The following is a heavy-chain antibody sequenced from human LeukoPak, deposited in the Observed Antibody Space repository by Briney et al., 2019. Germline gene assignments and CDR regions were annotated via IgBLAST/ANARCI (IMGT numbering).Heavy chain of an antibody. CDR2: ISWNTASI. D-gene: IGHD3-22*01. J-gene: IGHJ2*01. CDR1: GLTFDDSA. Sequence: GGSLTLSCAASGLTFDDSAMHWVRQAPAKGLEWVSGISWNTASIAHADSVKGRFTISRDNAKNSLYLQMNSLRAEDTAFYYCAKSPYYYDSSGYYLNWYFDLWGRGTLVTVSS. CDR3: AKSPYYYDSSGYYLNWYFDL. V-gene: IGHV3-9*01.